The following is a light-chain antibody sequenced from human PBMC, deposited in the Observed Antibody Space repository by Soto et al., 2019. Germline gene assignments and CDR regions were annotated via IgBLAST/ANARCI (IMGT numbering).Light chain of an antibody. Sequence: QSVLTQHASVSVSPGQSSSISFTGTSSDVGGYNYVSWYQQQPGKAPKLMIYEVSSRPSGVSDRFSGSKSGNTASLTISGLQAEDEADYYCSSYTSSTPYVFGTGTKVTVL. CDR2: EVS. V-gene: IGLV2-14*01. CDR1: SSDVGGYNY. J-gene: IGLJ1*01. CDR3: SSYTSSTPYV.